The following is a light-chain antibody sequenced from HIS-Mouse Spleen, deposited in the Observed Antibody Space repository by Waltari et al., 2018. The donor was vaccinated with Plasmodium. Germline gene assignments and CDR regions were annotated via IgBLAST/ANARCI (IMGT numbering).Light chain of an antibody. J-gene: IGLJ1*01. V-gene: IGLV2-11*01. Sequence: QSALTQPRSVSGSPGQSVTISCTGTSSDFGAYNYVSWYQQHPGKAPKLMIYDASKRPSGVPDRFSGSKSGNTASLTISGLQAEDEADYYCCSYAGSYTYVFGTGTKVTVL. CDR2: DAS. CDR3: CSYAGSYTYV. CDR1: SSDFGAYNY.